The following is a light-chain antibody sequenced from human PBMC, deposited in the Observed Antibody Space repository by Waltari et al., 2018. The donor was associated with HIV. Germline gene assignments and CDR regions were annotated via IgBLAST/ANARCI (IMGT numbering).Light chain of an antibody. CDR3: QQYFRIPPT. Sequence: DIVMTQYPDSLPVSLGERATINCTSSRSILYSSYNRNYLAWYQQKPRPPPKLLISWASTRESGVPDRFSGSGSGTDVTLTITRLQAEDVAVYHCQQYFRIPPTFGGGTKVQIK. CDR2: WAS. V-gene: IGKV4-1*01. J-gene: IGKJ4*01. CDR1: RSILYSSYNRNY.